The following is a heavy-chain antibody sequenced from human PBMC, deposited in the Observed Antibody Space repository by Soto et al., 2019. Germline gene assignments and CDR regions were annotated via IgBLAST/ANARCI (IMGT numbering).Heavy chain of an antibody. V-gene: IGHV1-69*06. D-gene: IGHD3-9*01. CDR2: IIPIFGTA. J-gene: IGHJ6*02. CDR1: GGTFSSYA. Sequence: ASVKVSCKASGGTFSSYAISWVRQAPGQGLEWMGGIIPIFGTANYAQKFQGRVTITADKSTSTAYMELSSLRSEDTAVYYCARPYDLLTGSSGPTYYYYYYGMAVWGQGTTVTVSS. CDR3: ARPYDLLTGSSGPTYYYYYYGMAV.